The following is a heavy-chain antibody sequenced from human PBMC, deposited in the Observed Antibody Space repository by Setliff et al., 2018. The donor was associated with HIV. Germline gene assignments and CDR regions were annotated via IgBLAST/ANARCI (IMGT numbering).Heavy chain of an antibody. CDR2: IYTSGST. CDR3: ARRAVQDGTVTSSNWFDP. D-gene: IGHD1-7*01. CDR1: GGSISSYY. V-gene: IGHV4-4*07. J-gene: IGHJ5*02. Sequence: PSETLSLTCTVSGGSISSYYWSWIRQPAGKGLEWIGRIYTSGSTNYNLSLKSRVTMSVDTSKNQFSLNLNSVTAADTAVYYCARRAVQDGTVTSSNWFDPWGQGTLVTVSS.